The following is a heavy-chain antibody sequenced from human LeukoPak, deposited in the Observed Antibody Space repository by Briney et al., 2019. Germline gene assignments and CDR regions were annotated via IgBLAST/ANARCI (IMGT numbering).Heavy chain of an antibody. CDR3: ARDLYDSGGYSSPIDY. CDR2: ISSSSSHI. D-gene: IGHD3-22*01. V-gene: IGHV3-21*01. J-gene: IGHJ4*02. CDR1: GFSFSGYT. Sequence: GGSLRLSCAASGFSFSGYTMNWVRQAPGKGLEWVSSISSSSSHIHSADSVKGRFTISRDNAKNSLYLQMNSLRADDTAVYYCARDLYDSGGYSSPIDYWGQGTLVTVSS.